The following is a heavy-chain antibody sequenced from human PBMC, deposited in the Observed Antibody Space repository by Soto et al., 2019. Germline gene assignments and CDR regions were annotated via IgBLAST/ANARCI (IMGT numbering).Heavy chain of an antibody. CDR3: ARGSQGHYDLHCGVDV. D-gene: IGHD3-3*01. J-gene: IGHJ6*02. CDR1: AFTFSSYW. Sequence: PGGSLRLSCAASAFTFSSYWMSWVRQAPGRGLEWVANIKQEGSEKSYVDSVKGRFTISRDNAKNSLYLQMNSLRAEDAAVYYCARGSQGHYDLHCGVDVWGQGTTVTVSS. CDR2: IKQEGSEK. V-gene: IGHV3-7*03.